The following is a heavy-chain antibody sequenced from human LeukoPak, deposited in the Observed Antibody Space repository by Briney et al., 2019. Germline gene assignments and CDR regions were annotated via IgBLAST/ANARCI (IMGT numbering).Heavy chain of an antibody. CDR2: INPNSGGT. V-gene: IGHV1-2*02. D-gene: IGHD5-12*01. CDR1: GYTFTGYY. Sequence: ASVKVSCKASGYTFTGYYIHWVRQAPGQGLEWMGWINPNSGGTNYAQKFQGRVTMTRDTSISTAYMELSSLRSDDTAVYYCARGWASYSGYDLAGYWGQGTLVTVSS. J-gene: IGHJ4*02. CDR3: ARGWASYSGYDLAGY.